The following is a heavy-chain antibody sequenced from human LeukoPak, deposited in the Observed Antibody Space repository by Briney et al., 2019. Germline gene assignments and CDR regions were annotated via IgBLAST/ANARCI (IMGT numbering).Heavy chain of an antibody. D-gene: IGHD6-25*01. J-gene: IGHJ4*02. CDR3: ARGSSAGY. CDR1: GFTFSSYW. Sequence: GGSLRLSCVVSGFTFSSYWMSWVRQAPGKGLEWVANIKQDGGEIYYVDSVKGRFTISRDNAKNSLYLQMNSLRAEDTAVYYCARGSSAGYWGQGTLVTVSS. CDR2: IKQDGGEI. V-gene: IGHV3-7*01.